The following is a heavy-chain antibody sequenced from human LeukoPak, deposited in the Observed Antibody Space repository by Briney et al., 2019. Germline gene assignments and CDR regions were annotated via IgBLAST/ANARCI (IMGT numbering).Heavy chain of an antibody. Sequence: PGGSLRLSCAASGFTFGSYWMSWVRQAPGKGLEWVANIKQDGSEKYYVDSLKGRFTISRDNAKNSLYLQMNRLRAEDTAVYYCAKAGSSWYEYWGQGTLVTVSS. CDR3: AKAGSSWYEY. CDR1: GFTFGSYW. J-gene: IGHJ4*02. D-gene: IGHD6-13*01. CDR2: IKQDGSEK. V-gene: IGHV3-7*01.